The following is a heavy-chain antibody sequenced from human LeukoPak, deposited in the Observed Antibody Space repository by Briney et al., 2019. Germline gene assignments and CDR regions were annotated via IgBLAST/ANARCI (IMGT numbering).Heavy chain of an antibody. D-gene: IGHD4-17*01. J-gene: IGHJ3*02. CDR3: ARDANDYGDYGAFDI. V-gene: IGHV1-2*02. Sequence: ASVKVSCKASGYTFTGYYMHWVRQAPGQGLEWMGWINPNSGGTNYAQKFQGRVTMTRDTSISIAYMELSRLRSDDTAVYYCARDANDYGDYGAFDIWGQGTMVTVSS. CDR1: GYTFTGYY. CDR2: INPNSGGT.